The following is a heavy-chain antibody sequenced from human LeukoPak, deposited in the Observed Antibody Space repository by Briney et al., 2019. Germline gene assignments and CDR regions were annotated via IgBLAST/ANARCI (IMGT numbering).Heavy chain of an antibody. CDR2: ISGSGGST. J-gene: IGHJ4*02. V-gene: IGHV3-23*01. D-gene: IGHD1-26*01. CDR1: GFTFRNYA. CDR3: AKVRLGQWEIDY. Sequence: GGSLRLSCAASGFTFRNYAMSWVRQAPGKGLEWVSAISGSGGSTYYADSVKGRFTIFRDNSKNTLYLQMNSLRAEDTAVYYCAKVRLGQWEIDYWGQGTLVTVSS.